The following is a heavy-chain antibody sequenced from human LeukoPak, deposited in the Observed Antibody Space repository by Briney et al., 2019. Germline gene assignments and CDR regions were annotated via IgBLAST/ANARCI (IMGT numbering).Heavy chain of an antibody. J-gene: IGHJ4*02. CDR1: GFTFDDYA. CDR2: ISGDGGST. D-gene: IGHD3-22*01. V-gene: IGHV3-43*02. Sequence: GGSLRLSCAASGFTFDDYAMHCVRQAPGKGLEWVSLISGDGGSTYYADSVKGRFTISRDNSKNSLYLQMNSLRTEDTALYYCAKVLGYYDSSGYYQEGGFDYWGQGTLVTVSS. CDR3: AKVLGYYDSSGYYQEGGFDY.